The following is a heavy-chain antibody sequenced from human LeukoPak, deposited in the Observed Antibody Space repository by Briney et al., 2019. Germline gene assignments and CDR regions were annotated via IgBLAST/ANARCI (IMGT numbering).Heavy chain of an antibody. J-gene: IGHJ3*02. V-gene: IGHV3-48*03. Sequence: GGSLRLSCAASEFTFSSYEMNWVRQAPGKGLEWVSYISSSGSTIYYADSVKGRFTVSRDNAKKSLYLRMNSLRAEDTAIYYCATYYYDSSAQRGDDAFDIWGQGTMVTVSS. CDR3: ATYYYDSSAQRGDDAFDI. CDR2: ISSSGSTI. D-gene: IGHD3-22*01. CDR1: EFTFSSYE.